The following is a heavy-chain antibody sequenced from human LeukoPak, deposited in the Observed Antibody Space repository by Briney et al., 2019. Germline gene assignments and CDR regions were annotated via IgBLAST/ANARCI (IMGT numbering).Heavy chain of an antibody. CDR2: IIPIFGTA. V-gene: IGHV1-69*06. Sequence: SVKVSCKASGGTFISYAISWVRQAPGQGLEWMGGIIPIFGTANYAQKFQGRVTITADKSTSTAYMELSSLRSEDTAVYYCARDVRGGCSGGSCYEQYFDYWGQGTLVTVSS. CDR3: ARDVRGGCSGGSCYEQYFDY. D-gene: IGHD2-15*01. J-gene: IGHJ4*02. CDR1: GGTFISYA.